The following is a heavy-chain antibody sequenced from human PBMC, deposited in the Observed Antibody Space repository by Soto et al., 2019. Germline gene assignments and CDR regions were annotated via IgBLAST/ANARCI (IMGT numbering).Heavy chain of an antibody. CDR3: AKVPITIFGVDAYGMDV. Sequence: PGGSLRLSCAASGFTFSSYAMSWVRQAPGKGLEWVSAISGSGGSTYYADSVKGRFTISRDNSKNTLYLQMNSLRAEDTAVYYCAKVPITIFGVDAYGMDVWGQGTTVTVSS. V-gene: IGHV3-23*01. CDR1: GFTFSSYA. CDR2: ISGSGGST. J-gene: IGHJ6*02. D-gene: IGHD3-3*01.